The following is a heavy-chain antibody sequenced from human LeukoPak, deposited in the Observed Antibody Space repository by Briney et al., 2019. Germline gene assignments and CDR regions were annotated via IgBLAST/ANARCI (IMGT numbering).Heavy chain of an antibody. CDR2: ISAYNGNT. J-gene: IGHJ4*02. D-gene: IGHD6-13*01. CDR3: ARVCGGYSSSWYVCPADDFDY. Sequence: ASVKVSCKASGYTFTSYGISWLRQAPGQGLEWMGWISAYNGNTNYAQKLQGRVTMTTDTSTSTAYMELRSLRSDDTAVYYCARVCGGYSSSWYVCPADDFDYWGQGTLVTVSS. V-gene: IGHV1-18*01. CDR1: GYTFTSYG.